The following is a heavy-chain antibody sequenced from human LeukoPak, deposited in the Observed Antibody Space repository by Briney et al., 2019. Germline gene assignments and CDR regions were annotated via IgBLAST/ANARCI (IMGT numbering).Heavy chain of an antibody. Sequence: GGSLRLSCAASGFTFSSYSMNWVRQAPGKGLEGVSSISSSSSYIYYADSVKGRFTISRDNAKNSLYLQMNSLRAEDTAVYYCVRGGYCTNGVCSAKYWGQGTLVTVSS. CDR2: ISSSSSYI. J-gene: IGHJ4*02. CDR3: VRGGYCTNGVCSAKY. V-gene: IGHV3-21*01. CDR1: GFTFSSYS. D-gene: IGHD2-8*01.